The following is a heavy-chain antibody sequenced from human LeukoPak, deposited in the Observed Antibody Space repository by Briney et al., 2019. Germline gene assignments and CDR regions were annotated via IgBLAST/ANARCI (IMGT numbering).Heavy chain of an antibody. CDR2: IRNKANSYTT. V-gene: IGHV3-72*01. CDR3: TRLVGAND. Sequence: GGSLKLSCAASGFTFSDCSIHWVRQASGKGLEWVGRIRNKANSYTTEYAASVQGRFTVSRDDSKNSLYLQMNSMKTEDTAVYYCTRLVGANDWGQGTLVTVSS. D-gene: IGHD1-26*01. CDR1: GFTFSDCS. J-gene: IGHJ4*02.